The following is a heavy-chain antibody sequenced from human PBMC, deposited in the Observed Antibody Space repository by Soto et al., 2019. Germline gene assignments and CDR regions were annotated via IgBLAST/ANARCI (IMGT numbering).Heavy chain of an antibody. CDR2: ISSSSSVI. CDR3: AGELSWCSNWYYYMDV. Sequence: EVQLVESGGGLVQPGGSLRLSCATSGFILSDCAMNWVRQAPGKGLEWVSYISSSSSVIDYADSVKGRFTVSRDNARNSLYLQMNSLRAEDTAVYYCAGELSWCSNWYYYMDVWGKGTTVTGSS. V-gene: IGHV3-48*01. CDR1: GFILSDCA. J-gene: IGHJ6*03. D-gene: IGHD7-27*01.